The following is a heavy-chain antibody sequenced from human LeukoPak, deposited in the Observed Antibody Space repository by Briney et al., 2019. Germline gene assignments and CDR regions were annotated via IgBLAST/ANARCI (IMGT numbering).Heavy chain of an antibody. CDR1: GGSISNYY. D-gene: IGHD5-24*01. J-gene: IGHJ4*02. CDR2: MSYSGNT. V-gene: IGHV4-59*01. Sequence: SETLSLTCTVSGGSISNYYWSWIRQPPGKGLEWIGYMSYSGNTNYNPSLKSRVTISLDTSKNQFSLKLTSVTAADTALCYCARGDGYNWEYFFDYWGQGTLVTVSS. CDR3: ARGDGYNWEYFFDY.